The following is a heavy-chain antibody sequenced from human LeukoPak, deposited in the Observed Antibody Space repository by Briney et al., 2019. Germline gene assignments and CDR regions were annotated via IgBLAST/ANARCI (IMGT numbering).Heavy chain of an antibody. Sequence: GGSLRLSCAASGYTFDDYGMSWVRQAPGKGLEWVSGINWNGGSTGYADSVKGRFIISRDNAKNSLYLQMNSLRAEDTALYYCARGGPHYYDSSGYPDYWGQGTLVTVSS. CDR3: ARGGPHYYDSSGYPDY. CDR1: GYTFDDYG. J-gene: IGHJ4*02. D-gene: IGHD3-22*01. CDR2: INWNGGST. V-gene: IGHV3-20*04.